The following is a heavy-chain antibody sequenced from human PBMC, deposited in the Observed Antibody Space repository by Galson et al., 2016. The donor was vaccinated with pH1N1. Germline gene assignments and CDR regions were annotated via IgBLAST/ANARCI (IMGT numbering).Heavy chain of an antibody. CDR1: GFTFSNYW. J-gene: IGHJ1*01. D-gene: IGHD5-24*01. Sequence: SLRLSCAASGFTFSNYWMSWVRQAPGKGLEWVANIRQDEGEKYYADSVKGRFTISRDNAKNSLYLQMNSLRAEDTASYYCAKLDGYNWGYFQHWGQGTLVTVSS. V-gene: IGHV3-7*03. CDR2: IRQDEGEK. CDR3: AKLDGYNWGYFQH.